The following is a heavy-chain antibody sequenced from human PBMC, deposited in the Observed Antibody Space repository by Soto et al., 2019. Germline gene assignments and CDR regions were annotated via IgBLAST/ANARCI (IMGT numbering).Heavy chain of an antibody. D-gene: IGHD3-16*01. CDR1: GYTFTSYY. CDR3: ARERVGGNWFDP. CDR2: INPSGGST. Sequence: QVQLVQSGAEVKKPGASVKVSCKASGYTFTSYYMHWVRQAPGQGLEWMGIINPSGGSTSYAQKFQDRXXMXRGXATSTVYMELSSLRSEDTAVYYCARERVGGNWFDPWGQGTLVTVSS. J-gene: IGHJ5*02. V-gene: IGHV1-46*01.